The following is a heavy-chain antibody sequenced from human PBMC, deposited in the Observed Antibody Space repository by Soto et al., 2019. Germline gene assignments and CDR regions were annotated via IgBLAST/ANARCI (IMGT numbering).Heavy chain of an antibody. D-gene: IGHD5-18*01. J-gene: IGHJ4*02. CDR3: ARVANTAMVSFDY. Sequence: QVPLVQSGAEVKKPGASVKVSCKASGYTFTSYAMHWVRQAPGQRLEWMGWINAGNGNTKYSQKFQGRVTITRDTSASTAYMELSSLRSEDTAVYYCARVANTAMVSFDYWGQGTLVTVSS. V-gene: IGHV1-3*01. CDR2: INAGNGNT. CDR1: GYTFTSYA.